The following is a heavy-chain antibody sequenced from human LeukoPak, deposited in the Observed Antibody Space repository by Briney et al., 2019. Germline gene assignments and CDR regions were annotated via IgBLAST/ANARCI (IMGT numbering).Heavy chain of an antibody. D-gene: IGHD3-3*01. J-gene: IGHJ5*02. CDR3: AKGHGVDFP. CDR2: ISGSGGST. CDR1: GFTFSSYA. Sequence: AGGSLRLSCAASGFTFSSYAMSWVRQAPGKGLEWVSAISGSGGSTYYADSVRGRFTISRDNSKRTLFLQMNSLRAEDTAVYYCAKGHGVDFPWGQGTLVTVSS. V-gene: IGHV3-23*01.